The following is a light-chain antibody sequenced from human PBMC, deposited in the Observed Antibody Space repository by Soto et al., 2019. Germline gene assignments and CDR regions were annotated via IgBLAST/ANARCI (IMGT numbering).Light chain of an antibody. V-gene: IGKV3-15*01. CDR2: GAS. J-gene: IGKJ2*01. CDR1: QSVSHN. CDR3: EQYNSWPPLYT. Sequence: EIVMTQSPATLSVSPGEGATLSCRASQSVSHNLAWYQQKPGQAPRLLIYGASTRATGIPTRFSGSGSGTEFTLPISSLQSEDFAVYSCEQYNSWPPLYTFGQGTKLEIK.